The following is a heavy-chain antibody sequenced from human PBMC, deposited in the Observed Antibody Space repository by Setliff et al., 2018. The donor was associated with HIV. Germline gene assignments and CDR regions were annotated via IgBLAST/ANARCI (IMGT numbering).Heavy chain of an antibody. D-gene: IGHD3-22*01. V-gene: IGHV1-18*01. CDR3: AREVGNDSSGYYLEYFDY. CDR2: ISAYNGNT. Sequence: ASVKVSCKASGYTFTTFGISWVRQAPGQGLEWMGWISAYNGNTNYAQKLQGRVAMTTDTSTNTAYMELRSLRSDDTAVYYCAREVGNDSSGYYLEYFDYWGQGTLVTVSS. CDR1: GYTFTTFG. J-gene: IGHJ4*02.